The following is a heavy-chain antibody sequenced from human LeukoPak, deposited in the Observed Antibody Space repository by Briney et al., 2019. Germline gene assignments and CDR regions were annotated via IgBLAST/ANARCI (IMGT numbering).Heavy chain of an antibody. J-gene: IGHJ4*02. CDR2: IKQDGSDK. Sequence: PGGSLRLSCGASGFTFGNYWMSWVRQAPGKGLEWVANIKQDGSDKYYVDSVTGRFTISRDNAKNSLYLQMNSLRAEDTAVYYCARWATSFDLWGQGTLVTVSS. CDR3: ARWATSFDL. V-gene: IGHV3-7*01. D-gene: IGHD6-6*01. CDR1: GFTFGNYW.